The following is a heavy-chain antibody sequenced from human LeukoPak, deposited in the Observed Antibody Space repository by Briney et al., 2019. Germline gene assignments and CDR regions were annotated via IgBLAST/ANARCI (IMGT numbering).Heavy chain of an antibody. CDR1: GYTFTSYG. V-gene: IGHV1-18*01. Sequence: ASVKVSCKASGYTFTSYGISWLRQAPGQGLEWMGWISAYNGNANYAQKLQGRVTMTTDTSTSTAYMDLRSLRSDDTAVYYCARGVAVARYGMDVWGQGTTVTVSS. CDR2: ISAYNGNA. D-gene: IGHD6-19*01. CDR3: ARGVAVARYGMDV. J-gene: IGHJ6*02.